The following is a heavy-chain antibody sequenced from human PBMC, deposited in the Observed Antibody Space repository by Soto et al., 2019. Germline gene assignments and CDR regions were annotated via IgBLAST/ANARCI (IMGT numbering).Heavy chain of an antibody. J-gene: IGHJ6*03. D-gene: IGHD1-26*01. V-gene: IGHV3-30*18. CDR3: AKDSVFRVVGGYYYYMDV. CDR1: GFTFSSYG. Sequence: AGGSLRLSCAASGFTFSSYGMHWVRQAPGKGLEWVAVISYDGSNKYYADSVKGRFTISRDNSKNTLYLQMNSLRAEDTAVYYCAKDSVFRVVGGYYYYMDVWGKGTTVTVSS. CDR2: ISYDGSNK.